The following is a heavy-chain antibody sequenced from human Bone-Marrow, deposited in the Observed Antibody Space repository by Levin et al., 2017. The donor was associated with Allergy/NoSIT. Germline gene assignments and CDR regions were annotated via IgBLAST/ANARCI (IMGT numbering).Heavy chain of an antibody. CDR2: LYSNGDT. CDR1: GFTVSSNY. Sequence: GASVKVSCAASGFTVSSNYMSWVRQAPGKGLEWVSILYSNGDTYYADSVRGRFTISRDNSRNMVYLQMNSLRAEDTAVYFCARGVFDPPFHPWGQGTLVTVSS. J-gene: IGHJ5*02. V-gene: IGHV3-53*01. CDR3: ARGVFDPPFHP.